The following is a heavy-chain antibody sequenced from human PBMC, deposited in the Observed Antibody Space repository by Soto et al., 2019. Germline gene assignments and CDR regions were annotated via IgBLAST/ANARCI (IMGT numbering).Heavy chain of an antibody. CDR3: ARVRYSSSYGV. V-gene: IGHV4-34*01. CDR1: GAPFSGYS. D-gene: IGHD6-6*01. CDR2: INHSGST. Sequence: PSETLSLTCAVYGAPFSGYSWSWIRQPPGKGLEWIGEINHSGSTNYNPSLKSRVTISVDTSKNQFSLKLSSVTAADTAVYYCARVRYSSSYGVWGQGTLVTVSS. J-gene: IGHJ4*02.